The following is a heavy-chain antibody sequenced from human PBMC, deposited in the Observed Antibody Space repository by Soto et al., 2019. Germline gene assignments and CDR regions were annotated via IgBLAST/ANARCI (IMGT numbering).Heavy chain of an antibody. CDR2: IWSDGGNE. D-gene: IGHD6-13*01. CDR3: ASSIAAAGTDY. Sequence: GGSLRLSCAASGFTFSNYGMHWVRQAPGKGLEWVAVIWSDGGNEYYADSVKGRFTISRDNSESTLYLQMNSLRAEDTAVYYCASSIAAAGTDYWGQGTLVTVSS. J-gene: IGHJ4*02. V-gene: IGHV3-33*01. CDR1: GFTFSNYG.